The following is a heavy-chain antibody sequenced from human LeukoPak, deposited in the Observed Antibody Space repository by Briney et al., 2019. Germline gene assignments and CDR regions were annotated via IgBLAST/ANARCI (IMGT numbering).Heavy chain of an antibody. D-gene: IGHD5-18*01. J-gene: IGHJ5*02. CDR1: GFTFNNYA. Sequence: PGGSLRLSCAASGFTFNNYAMTWVRQAPRKGLEWVSTIRDSVSGGSTYYADSVKGRFTISRDNSKNTLYLQMNSLRAEDTAVYYCAKDRTGYSYGYFLSPWGQGTLVTVSS. V-gene: IGHV3-23*01. CDR2: IRDSVSGGST. CDR3: AKDRTGYSYGYFLSP.